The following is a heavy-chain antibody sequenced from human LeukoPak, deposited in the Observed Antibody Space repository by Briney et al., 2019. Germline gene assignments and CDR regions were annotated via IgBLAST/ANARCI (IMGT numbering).Heavy chain of an antibody. Sequence: SETLSLTCTVSGGSISNSRYYWGWIRHSPGKGLEWIGSIYYTGITYYSLSLESRVTMSVDTSQTQFSLELRSVSAADTAVYYCARHIRPELLRDYYYYMDVWGKGTTVTVSS. CDR2: IYYTGIT. CDR3: ARHIRPELLRDYYYYMDV. D-gene: IGHD1-26*01. V-gene: IGHV4-39*01. J-gene: IGHJ6*03. CDR1: GGSISNSRYY.